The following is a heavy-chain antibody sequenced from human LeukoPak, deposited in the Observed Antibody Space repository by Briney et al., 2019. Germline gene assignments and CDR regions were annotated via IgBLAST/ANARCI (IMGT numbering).Heavy chain of an antibody. D-gene: IGHD6-13*01. Sequence: SETLSLTCTVSGGSISSYYWSWIRQPAGKGLEWIGRIYTSGSTNYNPSLKSRVTMSVGTSKNQFSLKLSSVTAADTAVYYCARGLGLHSSWYFDYWGQGTLVTVSS. CDR2: IYTSGST. CDR1: GGSISSYY. CDR3: ARGLGLHSSWYFDY. V-gene: IGHV4-4*07. J-gene: IGHJ4*02.